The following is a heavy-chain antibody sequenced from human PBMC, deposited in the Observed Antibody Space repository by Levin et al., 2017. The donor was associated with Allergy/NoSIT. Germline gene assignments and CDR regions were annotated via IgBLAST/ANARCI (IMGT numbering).Heavy chain of an antibody. CDR1: GFTFSSYW. V-gene: IGHV3-74*01. J-gene: IGHJ6*02. Sequence: GGSLRLSCAASGFTFSSYWMHWVRQAPGKGLVWVSRINSDGSSTSYADSVKGRFTISRDNAKNTLYLQMNSLRAEDTAVYYCAREGHSNYVPRGYYYGMDVWGQGTTVTVSS. CDR3: AREGHSNYVPRGYYYGMDV. CDR2: INSDGSST. D-gene: IGHD4-11*01.